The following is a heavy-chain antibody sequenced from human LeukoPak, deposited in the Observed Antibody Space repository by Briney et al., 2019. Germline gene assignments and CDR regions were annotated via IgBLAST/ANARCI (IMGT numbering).Heavy chain of an antibody. CDR2: IIPIFGTA. V-gene: IGHV1-69*06. CDR3: ATELVYCTNGVCYSQLAEYFQH. J-gene: IGHJ1*01. Sequence: ASVKVSCKASGGTFSSYAISWVRQAPGQGLEWMGGIIPIFGTANYAQKFQGRVTMTEDTSTDTAYMELSSLRSEDTAVYYCATELVYCTNGVCYSQLAEYFQHWGQGTLVTVSS. CDR1: GGTFSSYA. D-gene: IGHD2-8*01.